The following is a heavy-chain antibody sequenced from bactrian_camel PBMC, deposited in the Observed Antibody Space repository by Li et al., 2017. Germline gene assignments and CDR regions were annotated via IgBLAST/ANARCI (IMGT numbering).Heavy chain of an antibody. V-gene: IGHV3S55*01. CDR3: AAPNSCSCNWDVRGCDYQ. Sequence: HVQLVESGGGSVQAGGSLRLSCAASGYTYSSYCMGWFRQAPGQEREGVATIDSAGSTRYADSVKGRFTISNDNAQNTLYLQMNDLKPEDTALYHCAAPNSCSCNWDVRGCDYQWGRGTQVTVS. CDR1: GYTYSSYC. J-gene: IGHJ4*01. CDR2: IDSAGST. D-gene: IGHD8*01.